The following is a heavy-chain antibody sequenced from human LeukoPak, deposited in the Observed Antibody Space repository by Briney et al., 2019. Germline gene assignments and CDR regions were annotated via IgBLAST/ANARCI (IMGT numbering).Heavy chain of an antibody. CDR2: VRRKAYGETT. CDR3: TRDLGYYSGWYEYFDY. Sequence: DYYWGWIRQSPGKGLEWVGFVRRKAYGETTEYAASVKGRFTISRDDSRSIAYLQMNSLKTEDTAMYYCTRDLGYYSGWYEYFDYWGQGTLVTVSS. V-gene: IGHV3-49*03. J-gene: IGHJ4*02. D-gene: IGHD6-19*01. CDR1: DYY.